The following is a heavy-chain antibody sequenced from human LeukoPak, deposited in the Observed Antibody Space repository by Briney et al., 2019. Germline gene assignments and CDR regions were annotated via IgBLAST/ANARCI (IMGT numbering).Heavy chain of an antibody. D-gene: IGHD3-10*01. V-gene: IGHV3-23*01. Sequence: PGGSLRLSCAASGFTFSSFSMSWVRQAPGKGLEWISAISGSGGSTYYADSVKGRFTISRDNSKNTLYLQMNSLRAEDTAVYYCARGLFYGSGSPIDYWGQGTLVTVSS. J-gene: IGHJ4*02. CDR1: GFTFSSFS. CDR3: ARGLFYGSGSPIDY. CDR2: ISGSGGST.